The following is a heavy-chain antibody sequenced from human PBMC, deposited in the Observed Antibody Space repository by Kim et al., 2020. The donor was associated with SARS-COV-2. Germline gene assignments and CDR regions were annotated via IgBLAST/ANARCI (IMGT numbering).Heavy chain of an antibody. CDR3: ARDLLHSGYDY. Sequence: NIKYSQKFQGRATLPWDTSASTDYMELRALTSEDTAVYYCARDLLHSGYDYWGQGTLVTVSS. J-gene: IGHJ4*02. D-gene: IGHD5-12*01. V-gene: IGHV1-3*01. CDR2: NI.